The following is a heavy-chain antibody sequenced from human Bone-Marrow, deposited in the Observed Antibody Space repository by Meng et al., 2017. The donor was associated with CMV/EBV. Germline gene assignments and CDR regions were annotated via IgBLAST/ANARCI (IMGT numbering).Heavy chain of an antibody. D-gene: IGHD6-19*01. CDR2: IHYSGST. V-gene: IGHV4-59*01. CDR1: GGSISSYY. J-gene: IGHJ4*02. Sequence: SETLSLTCTVSGGSISSYYWSWIRQPAGKGLEWIGYIHYSGSTSYTPSLRSRVTISVDTSKKQFSLKLSSVTTADTAVYYCARDVGGSSGWDLGHWGQGTLVTVSS. CDR3: ARDVGGSSGWDLGH.